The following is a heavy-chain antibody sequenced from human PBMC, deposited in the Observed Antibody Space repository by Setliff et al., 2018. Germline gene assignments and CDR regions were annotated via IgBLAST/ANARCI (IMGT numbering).Heavy chain of an antibody. J-gene: IGHJ4*02. D-gene: IGHD3-3*01. CDR3: ARGGKILEWLYAHDY. V-gene: IGHV4-39*07. CDR2: IHYSGST. Sequence: PSETLSLTCTVSGGSISSSSYYWGWIRQPPGKGLEWIGSIHYSGSTYYNPSLKSRVTISVDTSKNQFSLKLSSVTAADTAVYYCARGGKILEWLYAHDYWGQGTLVTVSS. CDR1: GGSISSSSYY.